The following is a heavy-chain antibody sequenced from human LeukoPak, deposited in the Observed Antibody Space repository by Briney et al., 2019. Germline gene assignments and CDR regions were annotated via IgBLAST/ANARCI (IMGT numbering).Heavy chain of an antibody. D-gene: IGHD4-17*01. J-gene: IGHJ5*02. Sequence: ESGPTLVNPTQTLTLTCTFSGFSLSTRGVAVGWFRQPPGGALEWLALIYWNGGKYYSPSLKSRLTIAKDTSKNQVVLTITNMDPVDTATFYCARRRSPSNGDWFDPWGQGTLVTVSS. CDR3: ARRRSPSNGDWFDP. V-gene: IGHV2-5*01. CDR1: GFSLSTRGVA. CDR2: IYWNGGK.